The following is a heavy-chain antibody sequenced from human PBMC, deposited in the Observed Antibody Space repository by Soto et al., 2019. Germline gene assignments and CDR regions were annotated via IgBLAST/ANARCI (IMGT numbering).Heavy chain of an antibody. CDR2: ITSTSSTI. Sequence: EVQLVESGGRLVQPGGSLRLSCEASGFTFSDSAMNWVRQAPGKGLDWLAFITSTSSTILYADSVKGRFTISRDNAKNSLYLQMSTLRDEDTAVYYCARGRDQAFDIWGQGTMFTVSS. CDR1: GFTFSDSA. CDR3: ARGRDQAFDI. J-gene: IGHJ3*02. V-gene: IGHV3-48*02. D-gene: IGHD2-2*01.